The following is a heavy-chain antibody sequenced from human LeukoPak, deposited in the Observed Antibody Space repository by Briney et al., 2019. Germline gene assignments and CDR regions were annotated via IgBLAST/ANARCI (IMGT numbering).Heavy chain of an antibody. D-gene: IGHD1-26*01. CDR3: AKDWTVGAAYYYYGMDV. V-gene: IGHV3-30*18. CDR2: ISYDGSNK. CDR1: GFTFSSDG. Sequence: PGGSLRLSCAASGFTFSSDGMHWVRQAPGKGLEWVAVISYDGSNKYYAGSVKGRFTISRDNSKNTLYLQMNSLRAEDTAVYYCAKDWTVGAAYYYYGMDVWGQGTTVTVSS. J-gene: IGHJ6*02.